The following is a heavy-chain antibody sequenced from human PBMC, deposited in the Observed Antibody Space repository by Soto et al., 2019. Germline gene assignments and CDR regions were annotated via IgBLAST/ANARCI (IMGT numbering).Heavy chain of an antibody. CDR1: GGTFNTYN. CDR2: ILPIFGTT. Sequence: QVQLVQSGAEVKKPGSSVKVSCKASGGTFNTYNINWVRQAPGQGLEWMGGILPIFGTTNYAQRFQGRVTITADDSTSTAYMELSSLRSEDTAVYYWARDETGDSYYYYDGMEVWGQGTTVTVTS. CDR3: ARDETGDSYYYYDGMEV. V-gene: IGHV1-69*01. D-gene: IGHD7-27*01. J-gene: IGHJ6*02.